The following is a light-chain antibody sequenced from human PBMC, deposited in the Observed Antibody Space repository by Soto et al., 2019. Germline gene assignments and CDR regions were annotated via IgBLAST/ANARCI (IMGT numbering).Light chain of an antibody. CDR3: QQYGGSPWT. CDR1: QSVSSNY. CDR2: GAS. Sequence: EIVLTQSPGTLPLSPGERATLSCRASQSVSSNYLAWYQQKPGQAPRLLIYGASNRATGIPDRFSGSGSGTDFTLTISRLEPEDFAVYYCQQYGGSPWTFGQGTKV. V-gene: IGKV3-20*01. J-gene: IGKJ1*01.